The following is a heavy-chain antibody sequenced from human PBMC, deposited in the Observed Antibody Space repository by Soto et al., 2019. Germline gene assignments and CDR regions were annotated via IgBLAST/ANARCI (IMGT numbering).Heavy chain of an antibody. V-gene: IGHV4-59*01. CDR3: ARDYSGYDLTPQYAFDI. J-gene: IGHJ3*02. Sequence: SETLSPTCPVSGGSISSYYWSWIRQPPGKGLEWIGYIYYSGSTNYNPSPKSRVTISVDTSKNQFSLKLSSVTAADTAVYYCARDYSGYDLTPQYAFDIWGQGTMVTVSS. CDR1: GGSISSYY. CDR2: IYYSGST. D-gene: IGHD5-12*01.